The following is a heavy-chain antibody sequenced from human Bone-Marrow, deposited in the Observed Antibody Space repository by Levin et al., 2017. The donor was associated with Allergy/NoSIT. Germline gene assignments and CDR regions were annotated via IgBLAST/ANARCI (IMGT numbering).Heavy chain of an antibody. Sequence: WASVKVSCKASGYTFTSYGITWVRQAPGQGLEWMGWISPYNGDTNYAQNLQDRVTMTTDTSTTTAYMELRSLRSDDTAVYYCARDFGSYYIDYWGQGTLVTVSS. CDR1: GYTFTSYG. CDR2: ISPYNGDT. J-gene: IGHJ4*02. D-gene: IGHD1-26*01. V-gene: IGHV1-18*01. CDR3: ARDFGSYYIDY.